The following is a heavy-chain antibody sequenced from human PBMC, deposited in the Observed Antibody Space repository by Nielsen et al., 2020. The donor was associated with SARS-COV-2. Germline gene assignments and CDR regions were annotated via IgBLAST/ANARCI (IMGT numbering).Heavy chain of an antibody. CDR3: ATFLAAAGSRYFDY. CDR1: GYTFTSHL. V-gene: IGHV5-51*01. J-gene: IGHJ4*02. Sequence: GESLKISCKASGYTFTSHLLGWVRQMPGKGLEWMGNIYPGDSETRYNPSFQGQVTIAADKSISTVYLQWSSLKASDTAMYYCATFLAAAGSRYFDYWGQGTLVTVSS. CDR2: IYPGDSET. D-gene: IGHD6-13*01.